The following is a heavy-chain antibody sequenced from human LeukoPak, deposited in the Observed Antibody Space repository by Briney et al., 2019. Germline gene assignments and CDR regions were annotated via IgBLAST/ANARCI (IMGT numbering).Heavy chain of an antibody. D-gene: IGHD3-22*01. CDR1: GYTFTSYG. J-gene: IGHJ4*02. CDR2: ISAYNGNT. CDR3: ARADSSGYFDY. V-gene: IGHV1-18*01. Sequence: ASVKVSCKASGYTFTSYGTNWVRQAPGQGLEWMGWISAYNGNTNYAQKLQGRVTMTTDTSTSTAYMELRSLRSDDTALYYCARADSSGYFDYWGQGTLVTVSS.